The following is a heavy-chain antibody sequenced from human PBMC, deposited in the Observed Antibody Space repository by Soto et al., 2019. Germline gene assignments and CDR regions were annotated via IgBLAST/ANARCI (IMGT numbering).Heavy chain of an antibody. V-gene: IGHV3-43*01. CDR2: ISWDGGST. J-gene: IGHJ5*02. D-gene: IGHD6-6*01. CDR3: AKAGIAARLYNWFDP. CDR1: GFAFDDYT. Sequence: GGSLRLSCAASGFAFDDYTMHWVRQAPGKGLEWVSLISWDGGSTYYADSVKGRFTISRDNSKNSLYLQMNSLRTEDTALYYCAKAGIAARLYNWFDPWGQGTLVTVSS.